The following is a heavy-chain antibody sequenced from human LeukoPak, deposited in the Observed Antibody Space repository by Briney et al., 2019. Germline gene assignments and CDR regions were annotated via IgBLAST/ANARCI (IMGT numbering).Heavy chain of an antibody. V-gene: IGHV4-38-2*02. CDR2: IYHSGST. D-gene: IGHD6-19*01. CDR1: GYSISSGYY. CDR3: ARDRSPGAVNGNYDY. Sequence: SETLSLTCSVSGYSISSGYYWGRIRQPPGKGLEWIGIIYHSGSTYYSPSLKSRVTISVDTSKNQFSLKLSSVTAADTAVYYCARDRSPGAVNGNYDYWGQGTLVTVSS. J-gene: IGHJ4*02.